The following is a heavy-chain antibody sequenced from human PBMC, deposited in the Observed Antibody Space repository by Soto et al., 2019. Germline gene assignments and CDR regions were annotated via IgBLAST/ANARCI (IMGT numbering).Heavy chain of an antibody. Sequence: GESLKISCKGSGYSFTSYWISWVRQMPGKGLEWMGRIDPSDSYTNYSPSFQGHVTLSADKSISTAYLQWSSLKASDTAMYYCARHSYGHHDAFDIWGQGTMVTLSS. J-gene: IGHJ3*02. D-gene: IGHD5-18*01. CDR2: IDPSDSYT. V-gene: IGHV5-10-1*01. CDR1: GYSFTSYW. CDR3: ARHSYGHHDAFDI.